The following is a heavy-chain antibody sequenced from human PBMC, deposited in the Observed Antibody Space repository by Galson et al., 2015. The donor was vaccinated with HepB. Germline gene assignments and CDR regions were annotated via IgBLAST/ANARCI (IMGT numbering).Heavy chain of an antibody. CDR2: ISVYSGNT. V-gene: IGHV1-18*04. CDR3: ARVGGGYDGSGSFDI. D-gene: IGHD5-12*01. J-gene: IGHJ3*02. CDR1: GYTFRTYG. Sequence: SVKVSCKASGYTFRTYGISWVRQAPGQGLEWMAWISVYSGNTNYAQRFQGRVTMTTDTATSTAYMELRSLISDDTAVYYCARVGGGYDGSGSFDIWGQGTMVSVSS.